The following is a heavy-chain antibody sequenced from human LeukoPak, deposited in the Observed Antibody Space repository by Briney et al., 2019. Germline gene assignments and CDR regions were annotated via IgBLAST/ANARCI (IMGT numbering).Heavy chain of an antibody. V-gene: IGHV3-9*01. CDR1: GFTFADYA. D-gene: IGHD2-21*01. CDR2: ISWNSGSI. J-gene: IGHJ4*02. CDR3: TKVARLRENYFDF. Sequence: GGSLRLSCAASGFTFADYAMHWVRQAPGKGLEWVSGISWNSGSIGYADSVKGRFTISRDNAKNSLYLQMNSLRAEDTALYYCTKVARLRENYFDFWGQGTLVTVSS.